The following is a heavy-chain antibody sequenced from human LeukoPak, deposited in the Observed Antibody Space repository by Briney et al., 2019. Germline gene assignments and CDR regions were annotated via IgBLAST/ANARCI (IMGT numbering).Heavy chain of an antibody. CDR2: IKQDGSEK. CDR3: TRHLIHSSSWYDYFDY. D-gene: IGHD6-13*01. CDR1: GFTFSSYW. J-gene: IGHJ4*02. V-gene: IGHV3-7*01. Sequence: GGSLRLSCAASGFTFSSYWMSWVRQAPGKGLEWVANIKQDGSEKYYVDSVKGRFTISRDNAKNSLYPQMNSLRDEDTAVYYCTRHLIHSSSWYDYFDYWGQGTLVTVSS.